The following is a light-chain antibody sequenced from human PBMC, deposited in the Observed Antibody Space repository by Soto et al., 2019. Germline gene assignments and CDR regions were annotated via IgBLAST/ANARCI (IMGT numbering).Light chain of an antibody. V-gene: IGKV3-20*01. CDR3: QQYGSSRT. CDR1: QSVSSSY. CDR2: GAS. J-gene: IGKJ1*01. Sequence: EIVLTQSPGTLSLSPGERATLSCRASQSVSSSYLAWYQQKPGQAPRLLIYGASSRAAGIPDRFSGSGSGTVFTLIISRLEHDDFALYYCQQYGSSRTFGQGTKVEIK.